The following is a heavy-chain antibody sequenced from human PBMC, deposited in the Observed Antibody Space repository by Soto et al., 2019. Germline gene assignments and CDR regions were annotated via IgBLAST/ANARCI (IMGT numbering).Heavy chain of an antibody. CDR3: ARHKGAMVNFDY. J-gene: IGHJ4*02. D-gene: IGHD5-18*01. CDR1: GGSISSYY. Sequence: TSETLSLTCTVSGGSISSYYWSWIRQPPGKGLEWIGYIYYSGSTNYNPSLKSRVTISVDTSKNQFSLKLSSVTAADTAVYYCARHKGAMVNFDYWGQGTLVTVPQ. CDR2: IYYSGST. V-gene: IGHV4-59*08.